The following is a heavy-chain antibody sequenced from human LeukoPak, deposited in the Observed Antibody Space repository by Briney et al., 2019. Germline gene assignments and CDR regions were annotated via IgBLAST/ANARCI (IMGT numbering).Heavy chain of an antibody. V-gene: IGHV4-30-4*07. CDR2: IYYSGST. Sequence: PSQTLSLTCAVSGGSISSGGYSWSWIRQPPGKGLEWIGYIYYSGSTNYNPSLKSRVTISVDTSKNQFSLKLSSVTAADTAVYYCARGRRLGYCSGGSCRGSGDWFDPWGQGTLVTVSS. CDR3: ARGRRLGYCSGGSCRGSGDWFDP. J-gene: IGHJ5*02. D-gene: IGHD2-15*01. CDR1: GGSISSGGYS.